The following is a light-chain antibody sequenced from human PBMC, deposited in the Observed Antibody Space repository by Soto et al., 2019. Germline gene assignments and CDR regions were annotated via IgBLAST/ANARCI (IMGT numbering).Light chain of an antibody. V-gene: IGLV2-11*01. CDR3: CSFTSSDIWL. J-gene: IGLJ3*02. CDR1: NSDVGGYNF. Sequence: QSVLTPPRSVSGTPGQSVTISCTGTNSDVGGYNFVSWYQQLPGKAPKLMISAVSQRPSGVPDRFSGSKSGDTASLTIPGLQGDNESDSFSCSFTSSDIWLFGRGTKVTVL. CDR2: AVS.